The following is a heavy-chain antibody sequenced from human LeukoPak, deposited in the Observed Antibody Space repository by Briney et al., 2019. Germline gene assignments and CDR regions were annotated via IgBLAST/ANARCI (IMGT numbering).Heavy chain of an antibody. CDR3: ARAYDSSGWGFDY. CDR2: TNPNSGGT. V-gene: IGHV1-2*06. Sequence: ASVKVSCKASGYTFTGYYMHWVRQAPGQGLEWMGRTNPNSGGTNYAQKFQGRVTMTRDTSISTAYMELSRLRSDDTAVYYCARAYDSSGWGFDYWGQGTLVTVSS. CDR1: GYTFTGYY. J-gene: IGHJ4*02. D-gene: IGHD3-22*01.